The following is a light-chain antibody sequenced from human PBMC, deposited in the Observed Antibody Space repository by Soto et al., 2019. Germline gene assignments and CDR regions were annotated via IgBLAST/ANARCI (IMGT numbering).Light chain of an antibody. CDR1: SSNIGGNT. CDR3: ATWDDSLNGYVV. Sequence: QSVLTQPPSASGTPGQRVTISCSGSSSNIGGNTVNWYQQLSGSAPKLLIYSDNQRPSGVPDRFSGSKSGTSASLAISGLQSEDEADYYCATWDDSLNGYVVFGGGTKVTVL. V-gene: IGLV1-44*01. CDR2: SDN. J-gene: IGLJ2*01.